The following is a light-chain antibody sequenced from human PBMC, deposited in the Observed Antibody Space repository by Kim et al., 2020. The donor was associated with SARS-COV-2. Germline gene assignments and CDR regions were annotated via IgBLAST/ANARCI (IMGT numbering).Light chain of an antibody. Sequence: SYELTQPPSVSVAPGKTARITCGGNNIGSKSVHWYQQKRGQAPVLVIYYDSDRPSGIPERFSGSNSGNTATLTISRVEAGDEADYYCQVWDSSSDHNYVFGTGTKVTVL. CDR1: NIGSKS. CDR2: YDS. CDR3: QVWDSSSDHNYV. J-gene: IGLJ1*01. V-gene: IGLV3-21*04.